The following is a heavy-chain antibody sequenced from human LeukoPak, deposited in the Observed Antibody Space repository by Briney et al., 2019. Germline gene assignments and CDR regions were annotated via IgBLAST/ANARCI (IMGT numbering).Heavy chain of an antibody. Sequence: SETLSLTCTVSGGSISGHYWNWIRQPPGKGLECIGYIFYSGSTNYNPSLKSRVTMSVDTSKNQFSLRLTSVTAADTAVYYCARSKPGLDAFDIWGQGTMVTVSS. J-gene: IGHJ3*02. V-gene: IGHV4-59*11. CDR1: GGSISGHY. CDR3: ARSKPGLDAFDI. CDR2: IFYSGST.